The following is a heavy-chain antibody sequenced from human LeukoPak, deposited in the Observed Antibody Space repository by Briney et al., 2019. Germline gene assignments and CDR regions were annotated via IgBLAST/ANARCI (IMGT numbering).Heavy chain of an antibody. CDR1: GGSFSGYY. J-gene: IGHJ4*02. D-gene: IGHD2-2*01. V-gene: IGHV4-34*01. CDR2: INHSGST. CDR3: ARLFPWDIVVVPAAGGVEVDY. Sequence: SETLSLTCAVYGGSFSGYYWSWIRQPPGKGLEWIGEINHSGSTNYNPSLKSRVTISVDTSKNQFSLKLSSVTAADTAVYYCARLFPWDIVVVPAAGGVEVDYWGQGTLVTVSS.